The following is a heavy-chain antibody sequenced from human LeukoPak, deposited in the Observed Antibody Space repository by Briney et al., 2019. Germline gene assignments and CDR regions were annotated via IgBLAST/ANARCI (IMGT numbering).Heavy chain of an antibody. Sequence: PSETLSLTCTVSGGSISSYYWSWIRQPPGKGLEWIGYIYYSGSTNYNPSLKSRVTISVDTSKNQFSLKLSSVTAADTAVYYRAREGIAVAGTGDNYYHYGMDVWGQGTTVTVSS. V-gene: IGHV4-59*01. CDR3: AREGIAVAGTGDNYYHYGMDV. D-gene: IGHD6-13*01. CDR1: GGSISSYY. J-gene: IGHJ6*02. CDR2: IYYSGST.